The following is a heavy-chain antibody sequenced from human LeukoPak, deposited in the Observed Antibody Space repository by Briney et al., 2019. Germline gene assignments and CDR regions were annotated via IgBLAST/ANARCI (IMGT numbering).Heavy chain of an antibody. J-gene: IGHJ4*02. V-gene: IGHV4-34*01. Sequence: PSETLSLTCTVSGGSISSYYWSWIRQPPGKGLEWIGEINHSGSTNYNPSLKSRVTISVDTSKNQFSLKLSSVTAADTAVYYCARGRVTIFGVVMSFDYWGQGTLVTVSS. CDR1: GGSISSYY. CDR3: ARGRVTIFGVVMSFDY. D-gene: IGHD3-3*01. CDR2: INHSGST.